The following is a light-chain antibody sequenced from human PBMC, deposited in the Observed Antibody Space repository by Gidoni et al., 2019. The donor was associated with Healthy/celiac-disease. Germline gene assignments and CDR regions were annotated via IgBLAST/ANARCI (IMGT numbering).Light chain of an antibody. CDR1: QSVSSSY. CDR2: GAS. CDR3: QQYGSSPPDT. V-gene: IGKV3-20*01. Sequence: TVLTQSPVTLSSSPGERATLSCRASQSVSSSYLAWYQQKPGQTPRLLIYGASSRATGIPDRFSGSGSGTDFTLSISRLEPEDFAVYYCQQYGSSPPDTFGQGTKLEIK. J-gene: IGKJ2*01.